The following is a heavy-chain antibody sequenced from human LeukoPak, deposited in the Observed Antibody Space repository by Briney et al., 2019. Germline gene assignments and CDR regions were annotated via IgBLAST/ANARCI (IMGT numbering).Heavy chain of an antibody. Sequence: GGSLRLSCAASGFTFSSYAMSWVRQAPGKGLEWVSAISGSGGSTYYADSVKGRFTISRDNSKNTLYLQMNSLRAEDTAVYYCARGLLGWAVKGHLYYFDYWGQGTLVTVSS. CDR1: GFTFSSYA. CDR3: ARGLLGWAVKGHLYYFDY. D-gene: IGHD3-10*01. CDR2: ISGSGGST. J-gene: IGHJ4*02. V-gene: IGHV3-23*01.